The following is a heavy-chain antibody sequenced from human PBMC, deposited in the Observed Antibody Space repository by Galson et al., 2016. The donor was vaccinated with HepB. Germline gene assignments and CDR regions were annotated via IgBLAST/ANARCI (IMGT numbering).Heavy chain of an antibody. CDR1: GFTFHNYG. CDR2: ISGSAVYT. CDR3: AKNRYDYGPLED. V-gene: IGHV3-23*01. D-gene: IGHD4/OR15-4a*01. Sequence: SLRLSCAASGFTFHNYGMSWVRQAPGKGLEWVSSISGSAVYTNYADSVKGRFTISRDNSETTLHLQMDSLRAEDTAVYYCAKNRYDYGPLEDWGRGTPVTVSS. J-gene: IGHJ2*01.